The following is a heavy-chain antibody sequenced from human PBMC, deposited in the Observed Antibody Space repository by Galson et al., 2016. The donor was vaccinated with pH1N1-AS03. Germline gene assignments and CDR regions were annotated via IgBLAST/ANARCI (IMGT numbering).Heavy chain of an antibody. CDR1: GFIFSNYA. Sequence: SLRLSCAASGFIFSNYAMSWVRQAPGKGLEWVSAITSRGSTYYADSVKGRFTVSRDNSKNTLYLQMNSLRAEDTAVYYCARHVGGSYPNNLDSWGQGTLVIVSS. D-gene: IGHD1-26*01. CDR3: ARHVGGSYPNNLDS. CDR2: ITSRGST. J-gene: IGHJ4*02. V-gene: IGHV3-23*01.